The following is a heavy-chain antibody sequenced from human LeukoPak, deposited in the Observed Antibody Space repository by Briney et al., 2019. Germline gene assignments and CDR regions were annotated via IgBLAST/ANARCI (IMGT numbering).Heavy chain of an antibody. CDR1: GGSISSDY. V-gene: IGHV4-59*01. CDR2: IYYSGDT. CDR3: ARSGYSYGLVDY. D-gene: IGHD5-18*01. Sequence: SETLSFTCTVSGGSISSDYWSWIRQPPGKGLEWIGYIYYSGDTNYNPSLKSRVTISVDTSKNQFSLKLSSVTAADTAVYYCARSGYSYGLVDYWGQGTLVTVSS. J-gene: IGHJ4*02.